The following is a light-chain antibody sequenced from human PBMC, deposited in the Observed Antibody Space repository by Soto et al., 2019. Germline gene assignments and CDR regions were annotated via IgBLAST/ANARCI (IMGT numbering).Light chain of an antibody. J-gene: IGKJ1*01. CDR1: QSVSSD. CDR2: GAS. CDR3: QQYGRT. V-gene: IGKV3-20*01. Sequence: EIVMTQSPATLSVSPGERATLSCRASQSVSSDLAWYQQKPGQAPRLLLYGASSRATGIPDRFSGSGSGTAFTLTISRLEPEDFAVYYCQQYGRTFGQGTKVDIK.